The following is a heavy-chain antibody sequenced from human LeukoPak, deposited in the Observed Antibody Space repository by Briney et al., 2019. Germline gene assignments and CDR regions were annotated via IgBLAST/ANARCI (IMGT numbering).Heavy chain of an antibody. J-gene: IGHJ4*02. CDR1: GFASANTW. D-gene: IGHD3-10*01. CDR3: AIGGTYGSGS. V-gene: IGHV3-74*01. CDR2: INNDGSTT. Sequence: GGSLRLSCAAAGFASANTWMHWVRQAPGRGLVWVSLINNDGSTTHYADSVKGRFTISRDNAKNTVYLQMNSLRAEDTAVYYCAIGGTYGSGSWGQGTLVTVSS.